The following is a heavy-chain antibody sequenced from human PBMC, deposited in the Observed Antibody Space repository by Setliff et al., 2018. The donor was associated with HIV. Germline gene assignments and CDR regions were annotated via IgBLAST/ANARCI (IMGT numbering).Heavy chain of an antibody. CDR1: GGSISRSTHH. J-gene: IGHJ5*02. CDR3: GGHKSGLQTLMTWFDP. Sequence: SETLSLTCTVSGGSISRSTHHWAWIRQPPGKGLEWIGALSSKGQAYYNPSLKSRVAISIDSSKNLFSLRLDSLTAADTAVYYCGGHKSGLQTLMTWFDPWGQGTLVTVSS. CDR2: LSSKGQA. D-gene: IGHD2-8*01. V-gene: IGHV4-39*07.